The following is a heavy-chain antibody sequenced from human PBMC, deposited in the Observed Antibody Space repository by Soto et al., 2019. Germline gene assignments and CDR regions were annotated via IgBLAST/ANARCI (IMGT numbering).Heavy chain of an antibody. CDR2: MYPGDSDT. CDR1: GYDFNTNW. D-gene: IGHD3-3*01. V-gene: IGHV5-51*01. Sequence: GESLNIYGRGSGYDFNTNWFGWVRQLPGRGLEWVGIMYPGDSDTRYNPSLQGHVTLSVDVTVSTAFLQWRSLETSDTGMYFCARLPRDCNKTSCYYADHWGQGTQVTVSS. CDR3: ARLPRDCNKTSCYYADH. J-gene: IGHJ4*02.